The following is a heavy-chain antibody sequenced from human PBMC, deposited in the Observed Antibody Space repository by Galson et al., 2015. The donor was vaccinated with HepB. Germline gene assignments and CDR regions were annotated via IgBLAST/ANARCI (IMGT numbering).Heavy chain of an antibody. CDR3: ARDKTPTYSGSWGGYFDY. CDR2: IYSGGST. CDR1: GFTVSSNY. Sequence: SLRLSCAASGFTVSSNYMSWVRQAPGKGLEWVSVIYSGGSTYYADSVKGRFTISRDNSKNTLYLQMNSLRAEDTAVYYCARDKTPTYSGSWGGYFDYWGQGTLVTVSS. J-gene: IGHJ4*02. D-gene: IGHD1-26*01. V-gene: IGHV3-66*01.